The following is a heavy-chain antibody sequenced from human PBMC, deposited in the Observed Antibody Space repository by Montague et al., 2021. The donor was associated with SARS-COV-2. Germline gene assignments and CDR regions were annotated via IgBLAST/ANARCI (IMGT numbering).Heavy chain of an antibody. Sequence: SETLSLTCTVSGGSISSYYWSWIRQSAGKGLEWIGRIHTSGSTDYSPSLNSRVPLSVATSKNQFSLKLSSVTDAATAVYYCACGKYYDFCGCYYSHDYGYGRDVWGRGTTVTVSS. V-gene: IGHV4-4*07. J-gene: IGHJ6*02. CDR2: IHTSGST. CDR1: GGSISSYY. CDR3: ACGKYYDFCGCYYSHDYGYGRDV. D-gene: IGHD3-3*01.